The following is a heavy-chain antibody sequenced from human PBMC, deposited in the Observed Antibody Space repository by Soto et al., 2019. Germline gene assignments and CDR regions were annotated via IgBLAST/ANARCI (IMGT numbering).Heavy chain of an antibody. CDR1: GYSFAGYW. J-gene: IGHJ6*02. CDR3: ASDSPTVRYYYGMDV. CDR2: IDPSDSQT. Sequence: GESLKISCKGSGYSFAGYWITWVRQKPGKGLEWMGRIDPSDSQTYYSPSFRGHVTISATKSITTVFLQWSSLKASDTAMYYCASDSPTVRYYYGMDVWGQGTKVTVSS. V-gene: IGHV5-10-1*01. D-gene: IGHD3-3*01.